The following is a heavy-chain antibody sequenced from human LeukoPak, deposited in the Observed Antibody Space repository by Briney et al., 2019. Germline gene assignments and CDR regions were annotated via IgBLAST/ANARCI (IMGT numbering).Heavy chain of an antibody. V-gene: IGHV3-23*01. Sequence: PGRSLRLSCAASGFTFSSYAMSWVRQAPGKGLEWVSGISGSGGSTYYADSVKGRFTISRDNSKNTLYLQMNSLRAEDTAVYYCAGSHSSPRRFDYWGQGTLVTVSS. CDR2: ISGSGGST. CDR1: GFTFSSYA. CDR3: AGSHSSPRRFDY. D-gene: IGHD6-13*01. J-gene: IGHJ4*02.